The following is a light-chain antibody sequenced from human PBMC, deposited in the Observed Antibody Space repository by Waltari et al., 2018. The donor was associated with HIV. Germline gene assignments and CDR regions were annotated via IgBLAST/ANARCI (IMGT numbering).Light chain of an antibody. CDR3: ATWDDTMSVV. Sequence: QSPLTQTPSMSGAPGQRVTISCSGGPSNIGSNSLNWYPQRPGTAPKRLFYSNAQRPSSVPVRFSGSKSATSAFLVISGLQSDDEADYYCATWDDTMSVVFGGGTRLTVL. CDR1: PSNIGSNS. V-gene: IGLV1-44*01. CDR2: SNA. J-gene: IGLJ2*01.